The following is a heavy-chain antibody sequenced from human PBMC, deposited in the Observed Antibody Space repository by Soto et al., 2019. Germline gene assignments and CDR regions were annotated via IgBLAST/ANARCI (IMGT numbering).Heavy chain of an antibody. CDR3: ARGYNFDY. CDR1: GFTFSSYL. Sequence: GGSLRLSCAASGFTFSSYLMTWVRQAPGKGLEWVANIKQSGSETYYVDSVKGRFTISRDDAKKLLYLQMNTLRAEDTAIYYCARGYNFDYWGQGTLVTVSS. D-gene: IGHD5-18*01. CDR2: IKQSGSET. V-gene: IGHV3-7*03. J-gene: IGHJ4*02.